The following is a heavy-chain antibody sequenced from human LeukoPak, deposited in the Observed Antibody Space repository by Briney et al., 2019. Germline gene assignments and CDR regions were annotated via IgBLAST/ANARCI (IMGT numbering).Heavy chain of an antibody. CDR1: GGSISSSNW. J-gene: IGHJ4*02. D-gene: IGHD6-19*01. Sequence: KTSETLSLTCAVSGGSISSSNWWSWVRQPPGKGLEWIGEIYHSGSTNYNPSLKSRVTISVDKSKNQFSLKLSSVTAADTAVYYCARRYRIAVAGHFDYWGQGTLVTVSS. CDR2: IYHSGST. CDR3: ARRYRIAVAGHFDY. V-gene: IGHV4-4*02.